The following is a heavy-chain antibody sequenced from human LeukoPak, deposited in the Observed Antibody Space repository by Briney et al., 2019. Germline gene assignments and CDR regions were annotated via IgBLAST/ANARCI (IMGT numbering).Heavy chain of an antibody. CDR1: GGTFSSYA. Sequence: ASGKVSCKASGGTFSSYAISWVRQAPGQGLEWMGGIIPIFGTANYAQKFQGRVTITTDESTSTAYMELSSLRSEDTAVYYCARDLTRITGTPFDIWGQGTMVTVSS. CDR3: ARDLTRITGTPFDI. CDR2: IIPIFGTA. V-gene: IGHV1-69*05. J-gene: IGHJ3*02. D-gene: IGHD1-7*01.